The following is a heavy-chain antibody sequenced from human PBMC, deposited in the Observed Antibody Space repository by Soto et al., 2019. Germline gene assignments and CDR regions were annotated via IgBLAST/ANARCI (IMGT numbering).Heavy chain of an antibody. CDR3: AKVSDILTGYYLVDY. CDR2: ISGSGGST. J-gene: IGHJ4*02. V-gene: IGHV3-23*01. CDR1: GFTFSSYA. Sequence: GGSLRLSCAASGFTFSSYAMSWVRQAPGKGLEWVSAISGSGGSTYYADSVKGRFTISRDNSKNTPYLQMTSLRAEDTAVYYFAKVSDILTGYYLVDYWGQGTLVTVSS. D-gene: IGHD3-9*01.